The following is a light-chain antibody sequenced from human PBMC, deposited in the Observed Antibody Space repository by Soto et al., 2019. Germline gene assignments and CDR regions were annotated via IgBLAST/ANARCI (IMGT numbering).Light chain of an antibody. CDR2: DAS. CDR3: QQRSNWPPVT. CDR1: QSVSSSY. J-gene: IGKJ5*01. Sequence: SVLTQSPGTLSLSHGERATLSCRASQSVSSSYLAWYQQKPGQAPRLLIYDASNRATGIPARSSGSGSGTDFTLTISSLEPEDFAVYYCQQRSNWPPVTFGQGTRLEIK. V-gene: IGKV3D-20*02.